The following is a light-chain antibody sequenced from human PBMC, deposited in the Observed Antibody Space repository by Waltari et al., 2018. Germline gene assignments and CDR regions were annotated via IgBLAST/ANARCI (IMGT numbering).Light chain of an antibody. V-gene: IGLV2-14*03. CDR1: GSDIGGYNY. CDR2: GVS. J-gene: IGLJ3*02. Sequence: QSALTQPASVSGSPGQAITISCTGTGSDIGGYNYVSWYQQHPGKAPKLLIYGVSSRSSVVSTRFSGSKSGYAASLTISGLQAEDEAHYYCSSFTSTNTWVFGGGTKLTVL. CDR3: SSFTSTNTWV.